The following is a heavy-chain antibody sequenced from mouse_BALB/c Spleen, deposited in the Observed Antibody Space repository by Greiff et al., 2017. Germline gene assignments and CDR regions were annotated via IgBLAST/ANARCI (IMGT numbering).Heavy chain of an antibody. V-gene: IGHV2-6-7*01. CDR3: ARDPRYYYGSSYNYAMDY. Sequence: QVQLKESGPGLVAPSQSLSITCTVSGFSLTGYGVNWVRQPPGKGLEWPGMIWGDGSTDYNSALKSRLSISKDNSKSQVFLKMNSLQTDDTARYYCARDPRYYYGSSYNYAMDYWGQGTSVTVSS. J-gene: IGHJ4*01. CDR1: GFSLTGYG. D-gene: IGHD1-1*01. CDR2: IWGDGST.